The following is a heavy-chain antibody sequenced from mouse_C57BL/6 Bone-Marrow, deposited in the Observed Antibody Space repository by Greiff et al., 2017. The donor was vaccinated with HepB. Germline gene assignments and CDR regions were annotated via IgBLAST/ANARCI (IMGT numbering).Heavy chain of an antibody. CDR2: IWSGGST. Sequence: QVQLQQSGPGLVQPSQSLSITSTVSGFSLTSYGVHWVRQSPGKGLEWLGVIWSGGSTDYNAAFISRLSISKDNSKSQVFFKMNSLQADDTAIYYCARVYGSIYYYAMDYWGQGTSVTVSS. J-gene: IGHJ4*01. CDR3: ARVYGSIYYYAMDY. D-gene: IGHD1-1*01. V-gene: IGHV2-2*01. CDR1: GFSLTSYG.